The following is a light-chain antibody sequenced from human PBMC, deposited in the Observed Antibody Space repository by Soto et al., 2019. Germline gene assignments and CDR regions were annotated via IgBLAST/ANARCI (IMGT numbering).Light chain of an antibody. CDR1: QSLSSSY. CDR3: QQYGTSIT. Sequence: EIVLTPSPGTLSLSPGERATLSCRASQSLSSSYLAWYQQKPGQAPRLLIYGASSRATGIPDRFSGSGSGTDFTLTISRLEPEDYAVYYCQQYGTSITFGQGTRLEI. CDR2: GAS. J-gene: IGKJ5*01. V-gene: IGKV3-20*01.